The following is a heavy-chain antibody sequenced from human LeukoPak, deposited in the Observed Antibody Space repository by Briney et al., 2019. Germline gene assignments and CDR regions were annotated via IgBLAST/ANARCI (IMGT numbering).Heavy chain of an antibody. V-gene: IGHV4-4*07. CDR2: IYTSGST. Sequence: TSETLSLTCTVSGGSISSYYWSWIRQPAGKGLEWIGRIYTSGSTNYNPSLKSRVTMSVDTSKNQFSLKLSSVTAADTAVYYCARAQLSSSLYYFDYWGQGTLVTVSS. CDR3: ARAQLSSSLYYFDY. J-gene: IGHJ4*02. CDR1: GGSISSYY. D-gene: IGHD6-13*01.